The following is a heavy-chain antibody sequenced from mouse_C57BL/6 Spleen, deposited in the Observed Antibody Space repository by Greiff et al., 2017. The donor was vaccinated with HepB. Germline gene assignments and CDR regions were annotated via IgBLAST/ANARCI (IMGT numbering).Heavy chain of an antibody. D-gene: IGHD1-1*01. CDR2: ISDGGSYT. J-gene: IGHJ3*01. V-gene: IGHV5-4*03. CDR1: GFTFSSYA. CDR3: ARVGYDGSSYGFAY. Sequence: EVKLMESGGGLVKPGGSLKLSCAASGFTFSSYAMSWVRQTPEKRLEWVATISDGGSYTYYPDNVKGRFTISRDNAKNNLYLQMSHLKSEDTAMYYGARVGYDGSSYGFAYWGQGTLVTVSA.